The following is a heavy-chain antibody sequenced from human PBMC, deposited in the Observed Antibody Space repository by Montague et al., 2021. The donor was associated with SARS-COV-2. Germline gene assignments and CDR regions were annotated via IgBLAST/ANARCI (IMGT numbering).Heavy chain of an antibody. J-gene: IGHJ6*02. D-gene: IGHD4-23*01. CDR2: IYYSGST. CDR1: GGSISSYY. CDR3: ARSVGMDV. V-gene: IGHV4-59*01. Sequence: SETLSLTCTVSGGSISSYYWSWIRQPPGKGLEWIGYIYYSGSTNYNPSLKSRVTISVNTSKNQFSLKLSSVTAANTAVYYCARSVGMDVWGQGTTVTVSS.